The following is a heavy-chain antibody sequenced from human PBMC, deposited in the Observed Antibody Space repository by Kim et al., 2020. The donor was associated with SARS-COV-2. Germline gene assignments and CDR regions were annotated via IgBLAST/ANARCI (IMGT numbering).Heavy chain of an antibody. D-gene: IGHD6-19*01. V-gene: IGHV3-21*01. CDR3: ARDREVAVAGRVPTRPQIDY. Sequence: GGSLRLSCAASGFTFSSYSMNWVRQAPGKGLEWVSSISSSSSYIYYADSVKGRFTISRDNAKNSLYLQMNSLRAEDTAVYYCARDREVAVAGRVPTRPQIDYWGQGTLVTVSS. J-gene: IGHJ4*02. CDR1: GFTFSSYS. CDR2: ISSSSSYI.